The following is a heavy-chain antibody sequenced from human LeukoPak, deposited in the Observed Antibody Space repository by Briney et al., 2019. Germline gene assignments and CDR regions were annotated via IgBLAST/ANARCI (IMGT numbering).Heavy chain of an antibody. CDR1: GFTFDDYA. J-gene: IGHJ4*02. CDR2: ISWNSGSI. V-gene: IGHV3-9*03. Sequence: GGSLRLSCAASGFTFDDYATHWVRQAPGKGLEWVSGISWNSGSIGYADSVKGRFTISRDNAKNSLYLQMNSLRAEDMALYYCAKVDGSGGFGYWGQGTLVTVSS. CDR3: AKVDGSGGFGY. D-gene: IGHD3-10*01.